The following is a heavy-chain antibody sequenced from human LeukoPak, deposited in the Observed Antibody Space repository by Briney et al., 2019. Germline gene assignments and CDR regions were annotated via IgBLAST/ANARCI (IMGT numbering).Heavy chain of an antibody. CDR2: IPYSGST. D-gene: IGHD3-10*01. V-gene: IGHV4-39*07. CDR1: GDPISSSSYY. CDR3: ARCKDYYVSGSYYKTFDY. J-gene: IGHJ4*02. Sequence: SETLSLTCTVSGDPISSSSYYWGWIRQPPGKGLEWIGSIPYSGSTYYNPSLKSRVTISVDTSKNQFSLKLSSVTAADTAVYYCARCKDYYVSGSYYKTFDYWGQGTLVTVSS.